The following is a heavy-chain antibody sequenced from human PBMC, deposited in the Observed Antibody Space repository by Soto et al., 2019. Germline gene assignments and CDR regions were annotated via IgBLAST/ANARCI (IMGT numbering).Heavy chain of an antibody. J-gene: IGHJ4*02. V-gene: IGHV1-3*01. CDR3: ARDFPIDY. Sequence: QSHLVQSGPEVKKPGAPVKVSCKAFGSTFTSYALHWVRQAPGQRLEGMGWINAGNGNTKYSQKFQGRVTITRDTSASTAYMELSSLRSEDTAVYYCARDFPIDYWGQGTLVTVSS. CDR2: INAGNGNT. CDR1: GSTFTSYA.